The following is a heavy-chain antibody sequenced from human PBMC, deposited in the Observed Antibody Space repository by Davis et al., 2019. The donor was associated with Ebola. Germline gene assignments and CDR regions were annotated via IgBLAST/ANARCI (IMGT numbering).Heavy chain of an antibody. V-gene: IGHV4-34*01. Sequence: SETLSLTCAVYGGSFSDYFWSWIRQPPEKGLEWIGEISHHNGDTNYNPSLRSRVAISVDSSKNQFSLEISSVTAADTATYYCARTTKTNIEDSGLGYNSFDSWGQGVLVPVSS. CDR1: GGSFSDYF. J-gene: IGHJ5*01. D-gene: IGHD2/OR15-2a*01. CDR3: ARTTKTNIEDSGLGYNSFDS. CDR2: ISHHNGDT.